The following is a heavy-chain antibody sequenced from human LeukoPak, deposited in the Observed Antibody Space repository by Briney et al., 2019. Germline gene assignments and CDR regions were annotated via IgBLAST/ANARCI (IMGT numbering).Heavy chain of an antibody. J-gene: IGHJ4*02. CDR2: IIPIFVTT. CDR1: GGTFSSYV. V-gene: IGHV1-69*05. CDR3: ASFELGSGSYPFDY. D-gene: IGHD1-26*01. Sequence: ASVKVSCKASGGTFSSYVISWVRQAPRQGLEGMGRIIPIFVTTNYALKFQGRVTITTDESTSTAYMELSSLRSDDTAVYYCASFELGSGSYPFDYWGQGTLVTVSS.